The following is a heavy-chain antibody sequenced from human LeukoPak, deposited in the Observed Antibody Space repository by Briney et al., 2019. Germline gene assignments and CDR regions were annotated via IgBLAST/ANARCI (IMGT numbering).Heavy chain of an antibody. CDR1: GFTFSSYA. Sequence: GGSLRLSCAASGFTFSSYAMRWVRQAPGKGLEWVSAISPSSGTFYADSVKGRFTISRDDSKNTLYLQMNSLRAEDTAVYYCARPQSSSGYYWPFDDWGQGTLVTVSS. D-gene: IGHD3-22*01. V-gene: IGHV3-23*01. CDR3: ARPQSSSGYYWPFDD. J-gene: IGHJ4*02. CDR2: ISPSSGT.